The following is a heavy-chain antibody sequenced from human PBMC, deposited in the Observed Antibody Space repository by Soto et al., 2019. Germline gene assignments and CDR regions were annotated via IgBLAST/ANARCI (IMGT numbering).Heavy chain of an antibody. Sequence: QLQLQESGSGLVKPSQTLSLTCAVSGGSISSGGYSWSWIRQPPGKGLEWIGYIYHSGSTYYNPSLKSRVTISVDRSKNQFSLKLSSVAAADTAVYYCARAHGSGWGAFDIWGQGTMVTVSS. CDR1: GGSISSGGYS. V-gene: IGHV4-30-2*01. D-gene: IGHD3-10*01. CDR3: ARAHGSGWGAFDI. J-gene: IGHJ3*02. CDR2: IYHSGST.